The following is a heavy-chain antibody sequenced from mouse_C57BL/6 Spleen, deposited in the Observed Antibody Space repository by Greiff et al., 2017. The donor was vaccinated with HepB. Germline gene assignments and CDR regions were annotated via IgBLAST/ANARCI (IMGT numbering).Heavy chain of an antibody. CDR1: GYTFTSYW. CDR3: ARTGKDAY. Sequence: VQLQQPGAELVKPGASVKLSCKASGYTFTSYWMQWVKQRPGQGLEWIGEIDPSDSYTNYNQKFKGKATLTVDTSSSTAYMQLSSLTSEYSAVYYCARTGKDAYWGQGTLVTVSA. D-gene: IGHD4-1*01. V-gene: IGHV1-50*01. CDR2: IDPSDSYT. J-gene: IGHJ3*01.